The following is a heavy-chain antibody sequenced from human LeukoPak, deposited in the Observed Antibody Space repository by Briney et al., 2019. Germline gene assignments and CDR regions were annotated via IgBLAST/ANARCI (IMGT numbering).Heavy chain of an antibody. CDR2: IYYSGST. J-gene: IGHJ2*01. V-gene: IGHV4-59*01. CDR1: GGSISSYY. CDR3: ARDGITMVRGVIITPGYFDL. D-gene: IGHD3-10*01. Sequence: SETLSLTCTVSGGSISSYYWSWIRQPPGKGLEWIGYIYYSGSTNYNPSLKSRVTISVDTSKNQFSLKLSSVTAADTAVYYCARDGITMVRGVIITPGYFDLWGRGTLVTVSS.